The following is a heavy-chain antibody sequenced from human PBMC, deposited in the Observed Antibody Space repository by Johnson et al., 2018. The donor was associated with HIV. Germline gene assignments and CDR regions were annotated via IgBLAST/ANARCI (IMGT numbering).Heavy chain of an antibody. Sequence: QVQLVESGGGVVQPGRSLRLSCAASGFTFSSYAMHWVRQAPGKGLEWVAVIAYDGSNKYYADSVKGRFTISRDNSKNTLSLQMNSLRAEGTAVYYCASGVGYSDVCDIWGQGTMVTVSS. CDR3: ASGVGYSDVCDI. J-gene: IGHJ3*02. CDR2: IAYDGSNK. CDR1: GFTFSSYA. V-gene: IGHV3-30-3*01. D-gene: IGHD2-15*01.